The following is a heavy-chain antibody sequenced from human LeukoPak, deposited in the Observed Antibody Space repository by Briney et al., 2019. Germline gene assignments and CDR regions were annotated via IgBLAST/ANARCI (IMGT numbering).Heavy chain of an antibody. Sequence: GGSLRLSCAASGFTVSSNYMSWVRQAPGKGLEWVSVIYSGGSTYYADSVKGRFTISRDNSENTLFLQMNSLRAEDTAIYYCAKTPFSSVWYPDHWGQGTLVTVSS. CDR1: GFTVSSNY. V-gene: IGHV3-53*01. CDR2: IYSGGST. CDR3: AKTPFSSVWYPDH. D-gene: IGHD6-19*01. J-gene: IGHJ4*02.